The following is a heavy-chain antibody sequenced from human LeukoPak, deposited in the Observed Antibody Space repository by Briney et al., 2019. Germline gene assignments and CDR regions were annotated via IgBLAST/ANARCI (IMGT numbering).Heavy chain of an antibody. V-gene: IGHV4-39*01. D-gene: IGHD2-8*02. CDR1: GGSISSSSDY. CDR3: ARHRCPRGVCFYYYYIEV. CDR2: IYYSGST. J-gene: IGHJ6*03. Sequence: KRSETLSLTCTVSGGSISSSSDYCGWIRQPPGKGLGWIGSIYYSGSTYYNPSLKSRVTISVDTAKTQFSLKLSSVTATDTAAYYCARHRCPRGVCFYYYYIEVWGKVTTVTVSS.